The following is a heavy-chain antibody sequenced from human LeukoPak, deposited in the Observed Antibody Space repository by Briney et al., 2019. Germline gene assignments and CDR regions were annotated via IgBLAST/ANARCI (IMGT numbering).Heavy chain of an antibody. D-gene: IGHD3/OR15-3a*01. CDR1: GFTFDDYA. CDR3: ARDAPLRGTGYRAYFDY. CDR2: ISWNSGSI. J-gene: IGHJ4*02. V-gene: IGHV3-9*01. Sequence: PGRSLRLSCAASGFTFDDYAMHWVRQAPGKGLEWVSGISWNSGSIGYADSVKGRFTISRDNAKNSLYLQMNSLRAEDTAVYYCARDAPLRGTGYRAYFDYWGQGTLVTVSS.